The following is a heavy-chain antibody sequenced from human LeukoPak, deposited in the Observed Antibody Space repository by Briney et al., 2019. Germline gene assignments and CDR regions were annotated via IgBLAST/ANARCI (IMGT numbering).Heavy chain of an antibody. CDR3: ARDGGIGDIVVVPAFLFDP. CDR1: GGSISSYY. Sequence: NPSETLSLTCTVSGGSISSYYWSWIRQPPGKGLEWIGYIYYSGSTNYNPSLKSRVTISVDTSKNQFSLKLSSVTAADTAVYYCARDGGIGDIVVVPAFLFDPWGQGTLVTVSS. J-gene: IGHJ5*02. CDR2: IYYSGST. D-gene: IGHD2-2*01. V-gene: IGHV4-59*01.